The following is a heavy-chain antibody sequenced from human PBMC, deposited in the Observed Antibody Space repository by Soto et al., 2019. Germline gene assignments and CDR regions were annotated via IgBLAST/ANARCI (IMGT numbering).Heavy chain of an antibody. Sequence: SETLSLTCTVSGGSISSYYWSWIRQPAGKGLEWIGRIYTSGSTNYNPSLKSRVTMSVDTAKNQFSLKLSSVTAADTAVYYCARELNCDFWSGYSLVYYYGMDVWGQGTTVTVSS. CDR3: ARELNCDFWSGYSLVYYYGMDV. J-gene: IGHJ6*02. D-gene: IGHD3-3*01. CDR2: IYTSGST. CDR1: GGSISSYY. V-gene: IGHV4-4*07.